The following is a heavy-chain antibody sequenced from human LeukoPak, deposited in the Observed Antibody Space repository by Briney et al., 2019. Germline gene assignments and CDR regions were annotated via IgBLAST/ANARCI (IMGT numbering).Heavy chain of an antibody. Sequence: SETLSLTCTVSGGSVSSGSYYWSWIRQPPGKGLEWIGYIYYSGSTNYNPSLKSRVTISVDTSKNQFSLKLSSMTAADTAVYYCARSSSHDAFDIWGQGTMVTVSS. D-gene: IGHD2-2*01. CDR3: ARSSSHDAFDI. J-gene: IGHJ3*02. CDR1: GGSVSSGSYY. V-gene: IGHV4-61*01. CDR2: IYYSGST.